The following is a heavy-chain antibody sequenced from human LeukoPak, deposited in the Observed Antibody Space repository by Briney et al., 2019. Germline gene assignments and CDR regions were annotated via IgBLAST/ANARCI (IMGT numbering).Heavy chain of an antibody. Sequence: GGSLRLSCAASGFSFRNYAMSWVRQAPGKGLEWVSAISGSGGSTYYADSVKGRFTISRDNSKNTLYLQMNSLRAEDTAVYYCAKDPSPWAPNWYFDLWGRGTLVTVSS. V-gene: IGHV3-23*01. CDR1: GFSFRNYA. CDR2: ISGSGGST. J-gene: IGHJ2*01. D-gene: IGHD1-26*01. CDR3: AKDPSPWAPNWYFDL.